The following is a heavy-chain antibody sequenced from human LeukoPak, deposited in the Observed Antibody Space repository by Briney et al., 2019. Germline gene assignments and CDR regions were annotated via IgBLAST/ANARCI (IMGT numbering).Heavy chain of an antibody. CDR3: AKDLGGGYGIFDY. V-gene: IGHV3-30*02. D-gene: IGHD5-12*01. J-gene: IGHJ4*02. CDR1: GFTFSSYG. CDR2: IRYDGSNK. Sequence: GGSLRLSCAASGFTFSSYGMHWVRHAPGKGLEWVAFIRYDGSNKYYVDSVKGRFTISRDNSKNTLYLQMNSLRAEDTAVYYCAKDLGGGYGIFDYWGQGTLVTVSS.